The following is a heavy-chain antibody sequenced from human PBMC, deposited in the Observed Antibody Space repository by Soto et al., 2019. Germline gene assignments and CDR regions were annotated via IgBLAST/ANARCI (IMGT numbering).Heavy chain of an antibody. D-gene: IGHD2-15*01. CDR2: IDPSDSYT. CDR3: ATLPPMVVVAATPGDY. V-gene: IGHV5-10-1*03. Sequence: EVQLVQSGAEVKKPGESLRISCKGSGYSFTSYWISWVRQMPGKGLEWMGRIDPSDSYTNYSPSFQGHVTISADKSISTVYLQWSSLKASDTAMYYCATLPPMVVVAATPGDYWGQGTLVTVSS. CDR1: GYSFTSYW. J-gene: IGHJ4*02.